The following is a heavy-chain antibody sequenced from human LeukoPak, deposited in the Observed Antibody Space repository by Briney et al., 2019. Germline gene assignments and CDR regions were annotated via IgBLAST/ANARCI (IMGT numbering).Heavy chain of an antibody. J-gene: IGHJ4*02. Sequence: SKTLSLTCTVSGGSISSHYWSWIRQPPGKGLEWIGFIYYTGSTNYNPYNPSLKSRVTISVDTSKNQFSLKLSSVTAADTAVYYCARDPYLTGKFDYWGRGTLVTVSS. CDR1: GGSISSHY. CDR2: IYYTGST. CDR3: ARDPYLTGKFDY. D-gene: IGHD1-1*01. V-gene: IGHV4-59*11.